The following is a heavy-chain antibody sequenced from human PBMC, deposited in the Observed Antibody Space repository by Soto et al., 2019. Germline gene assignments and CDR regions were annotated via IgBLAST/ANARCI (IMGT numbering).Heavy chain of an antibody. CDR3: ARDAYYDILTGYHYYYYGMDV. CDR1: GYTFTSYG. J-gene: IGHJ6*02. CDR2: ISAYNGNT. Sequence: QVQLVQSGAEVKKPGASVKVSCKASGYTFTSYGISWVRQAPGQGLEWMGWISAYNGNTNYEQKLQGRVTMTTDTSTSTAYMELRSLRSDDTAVYYCARDAYYDILTGYHYYYYGMDVWGQGTTVTVSS. V-gene: IGHV1-18*01. D-gene: IGHD3-9*01.